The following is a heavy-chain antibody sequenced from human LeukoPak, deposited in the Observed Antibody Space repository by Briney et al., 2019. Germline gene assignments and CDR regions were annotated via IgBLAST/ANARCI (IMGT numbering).Heavy chain of an antibody. CDR1: GGSISSGGYS. CDR3: ARTDYGIYGMDV. CDR2: IYHSGST. V-gene: IGHV4-30-2*01. Sequence: PSQTLSLTCAVSGGSISSGGYSWSWIRQPPGKGLEWIGYIYHSGSTYYNPSLKSRVTISVDRSKNQFSLKLSSVTAADTAVYYCARTDYGIYGMDVWGQGTTVTVSS. J-gene: IGHJ6*02. D-gene: IGHD4-17*01.